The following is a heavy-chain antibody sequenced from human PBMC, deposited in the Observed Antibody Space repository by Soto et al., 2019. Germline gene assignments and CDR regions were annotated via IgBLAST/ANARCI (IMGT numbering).Heavy chain of an antibody. D-gene: IGHD6-13*01. V-gene: IGHV3-74*01. CDR2: VNPDGSDT. J-gene: IGHJ4*02. CDR3: ARVAVGSYYFDY. CDR1: GFTFSSYW. Sequence: EVQLVGSGGGVVQPGGSLRLSCAASGFTFSSYWMHWVRQAPGKGLVWVSRVNPDGSDTSYADSVKGRFTISRDNAKNTLYLQMNSLRAEDTAVYYCARVAVGSYYFDYWGQGTLLTVSS.